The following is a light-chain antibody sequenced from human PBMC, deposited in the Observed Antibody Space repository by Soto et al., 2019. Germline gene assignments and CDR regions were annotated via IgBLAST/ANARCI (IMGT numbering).Light chain of an antibody. J-gene: IGKJ5*01. CDR1: QGISSY. Sequence: DIQMTQSPNTLSGSVGDRVTITCRASQGISSYLAWYQQKPGKAPELLIYAASTLQSGVPSRFSGSGSGTDFTLTISGLQSEDFATYYCQHYYSFPYTLGQGTRLEIK. V-gene: IGKV1-9*01. CDR2: AAS. CDR3: QHYYSFPYT.